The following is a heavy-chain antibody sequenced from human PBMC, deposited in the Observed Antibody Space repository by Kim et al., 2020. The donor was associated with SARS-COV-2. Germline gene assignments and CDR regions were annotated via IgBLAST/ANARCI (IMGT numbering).Heavy chain of an antibody. CDR2: ISANGDST. CDR3: LKGFDGYPYCYGLDV. V-gene: IGHV3-64D*09. Sequence: GGSLRLSCSASGFTFSVHTMHWVRQAQGKGLEYVSGISANGDSTDYADSVKGRFIISRDNSKDTMYLQMSSLRPEDTAVYYCLKGFDGYPYCYGLDVWGQGTTVSVSS. CDR1: GFTFSVHT. J-gene: IGHJ6*02. D-gene: IGHD2-15*01.